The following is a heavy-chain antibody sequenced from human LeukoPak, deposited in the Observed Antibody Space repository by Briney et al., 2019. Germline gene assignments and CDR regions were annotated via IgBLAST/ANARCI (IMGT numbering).Heavy chain of an antibody. CDR3: ARDLITGHDP. D-gene: IGHD3-16*01. J-gene: IGHJ5*02. CDR1: GGSISSGGYY. V-gene: IGHV4-30-2*01. Sequence: PSETLSLTCTVSGGSISSGGYYWSWIRQPPGKGLEWIGYIYHSGSTYYNPSLKSRVTISVDTSKNPFSLKLSSVTAADTAVYYCARDLITGHDPWGQGTLVTVSS. CDR2: IYHSGST.